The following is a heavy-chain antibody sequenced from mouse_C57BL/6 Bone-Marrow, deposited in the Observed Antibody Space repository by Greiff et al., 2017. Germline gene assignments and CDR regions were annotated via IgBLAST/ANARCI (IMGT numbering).Heavy chain of an antibody. V-gene: IGHV1-15*01. Sequence: VQLQQSGAELVRPGASVTLSCKASGYTFTDYEMHWVKQTPVHGLEWIGAIDPETGGTASNQKFKGKAILTADKSSSTAYMERRSLTSEDSAVYYCTRITTVVATNWYFDVWGTGTTVTVSS. CDR3: TRITTVVATNWYFDV. J-gene: IGHJ1*03. CDR1: GYTFTDYE. CDR2: IDPETGGT. D-gene: IGHD1-1*01.